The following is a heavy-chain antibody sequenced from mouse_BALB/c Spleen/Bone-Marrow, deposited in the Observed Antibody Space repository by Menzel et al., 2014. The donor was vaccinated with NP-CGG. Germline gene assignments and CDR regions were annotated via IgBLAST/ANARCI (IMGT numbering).Heavy chain of an antibody. CDR3: ARELGHYAMDY. V-gene: IGHV2-6-7*01. J-gene: IGHJ4*01. CDR1: GFSLXGYG. D-gene: IGHD4-1*01. CDR2: IWGDGST. Sequence: VQGVESGPGLVAPSQSLSITCTVSGFSLXGYGVNWVRQPPGKGLEWLGMIWGDGSTDYNSALKSRLSISKDNSKSQVFLKMNSLQTDDTARYYCARELGHYAMDYWGQGTSVTVSS.